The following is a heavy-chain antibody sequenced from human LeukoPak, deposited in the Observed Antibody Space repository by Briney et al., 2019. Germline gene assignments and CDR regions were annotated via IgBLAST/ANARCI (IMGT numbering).Heavy chain of an antibody. D-gene: IGHD2/OR15-2a*01. CDR1: GASVTSYF. J-gene: IGHJ5*02. Sequence: SETLSLTCSVSGASVTSYFWTWIRQSPGKGLEWVGHISYRGDTKYNPSLESRVTISRDTSTNQFFLSLSSVTAADTAVYYCARELAGADRDNRISDWFDPWGQGTLVIVSS. V-gene: IGHV4-59*02. CDR3: ARELAGADRDNRISDWFDP. CDR2: ISYRGDT.